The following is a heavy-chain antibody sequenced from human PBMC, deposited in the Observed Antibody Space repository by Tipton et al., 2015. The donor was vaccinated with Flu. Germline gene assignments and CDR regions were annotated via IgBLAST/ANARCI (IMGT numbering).Heavy chain of an antibody. CDR3: TRGTIYYDSRGFEYYRFGP. J-gene: IGHJ5*02. Sequence: TLSLTCAVYGGSFSGYYWSWIRQPPGEGLEWIGEINHSGSTNYNPSLKSRVTISVDTSKNQFSLKLSSVTAADTAVYYCTRGTIYYDSRGFEYYRFGPWGQGSLVSVSS. V-gene: IGHV4-34*01. D-gene: IGHD3-22*01. CDR2: INHSGST. CDR1: GGSFSGYY.